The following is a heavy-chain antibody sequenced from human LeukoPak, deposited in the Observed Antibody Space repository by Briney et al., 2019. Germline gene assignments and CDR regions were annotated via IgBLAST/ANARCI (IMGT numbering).Heavy chain of an antibody. Sequence: SETLSLTCAVYGGSFSRYSWNWIRQPPGKGLEWIGEINHSGNTNYNPSLKSRVTISVDTSKNQFSLKVNSVIAADTAVYYCARGDVDPYVFDIWGQGTMVTVSS. CDR3: ARGDVDPYVFDI. V-gene: IGHV4-34*01. CDR1: GGSFSRYS. CDR2: INHSGNT. J-gene: IGHJ3*02. D-gene: IGHD3-10*02.